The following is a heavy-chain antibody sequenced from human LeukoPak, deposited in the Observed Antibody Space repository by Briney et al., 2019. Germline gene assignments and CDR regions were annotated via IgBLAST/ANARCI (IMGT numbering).Heavy chain of an antibody. CDR3: ARTRLNYYDSSGYHAEYFQH. CDR1: GGSINNSPYY. J-gene: IGHJ1*01. Sequence: SETLSLTCTVSGGSINNSPYYWAWIRQPPGKGLEWLGTIFHSGRTYYNPSLKSRVTISVDTSKNQFSLKLSSVTAADTAVYYCARTRLNYYDSSGYHAEYFQHWGQGTLVTVSS. CDR2: IFHSGRT. D-gene: IGHD3-22*01. V-gene: IGHV4-39*07.